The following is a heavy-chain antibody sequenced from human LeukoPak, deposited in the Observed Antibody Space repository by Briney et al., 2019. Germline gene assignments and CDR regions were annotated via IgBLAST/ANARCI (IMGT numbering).Heavy chain of an antibody. CDR2: IYPRDGST. J-gene: IGHJ4*02. CDR1: GYTFTSNY. Sequence: ASVEVSCKASGYTFTSNYIHWVRQAPGQGLEWMGMIYPRDGSTSYAQKFQGRVTVTRDTSTSTVHMELSGLRSEDTAVYYCAGDQEGFDYWGQGTLVTVSS. V-gene: IGHV1-46*01. CDR3: AGDQEGFDY.